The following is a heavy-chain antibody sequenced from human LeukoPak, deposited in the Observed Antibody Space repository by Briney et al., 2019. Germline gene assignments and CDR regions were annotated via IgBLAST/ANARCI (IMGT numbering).Heavy chain of an antibody. CDR3: ARGLGHYYYYYGMDV. V-gene: IGHV4-34*01. J-gene: IGHJ6*02. Sequence: SETLSLTCAVYGGSFSGYYWSWIRQPPGKGLEWIGEINHSGSTNYNPSLKSRVTISLDTSKNQISLRLSSVTAADTAVYYCARGLGHYYYYYGMDVWGQGTTVTVSS. CDR2: INHSGST. D-gene: IGHD7-27*01. CDR1: GGSFSGYY.